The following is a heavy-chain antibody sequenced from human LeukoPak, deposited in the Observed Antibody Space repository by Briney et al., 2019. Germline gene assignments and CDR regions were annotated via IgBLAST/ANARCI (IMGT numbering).Heavy chain of an antibody. J-gene: IGHJ4*02. V-gene: IGHV4-61*01. CDR3: ARDQGGY. CDR1: GGSVSSSSYY. CDR2: IYYSGST. D-gene: IGHD3-16*01. Sequence: PSETLSLTCTVSGGSVSSSSYYWSWIRQPPGKGLEWIGYIYYSGSTNYNPSLKSRVTISVDTSKNQFSLKLSSVTAADTAVYYCARDQGGYWGQGTLVTVSS.